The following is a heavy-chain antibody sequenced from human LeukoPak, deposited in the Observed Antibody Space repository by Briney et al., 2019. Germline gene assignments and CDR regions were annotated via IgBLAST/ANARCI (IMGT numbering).Heavy chain of an antibody. V-gene: IGHV3-30*02. CDR1: GFTFSSYA. D-gene: IGHD4-11*01. CDR2: IRYDGSYT. CDR3: ARGVDYTAFDI. Sequence: PGGSLRLSCAASGFTFSSYAIHWVRRAPGKGLEWVAFIRYDGSYTYYADSVKGRFTISRDDSKSTVYLQMNSLRGEDTAVYYCARGVDYTAFDIWGQGTLVTVSS. J-gene: IGHJ3*02.